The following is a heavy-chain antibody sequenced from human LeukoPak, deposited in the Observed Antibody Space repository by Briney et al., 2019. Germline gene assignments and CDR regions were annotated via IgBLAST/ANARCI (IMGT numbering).Heavy chain of an antibody. V-gene: IGHV3-7*01. Sequence: GGSLRLSCAASGFIFSSYWMSWVRQAPGKGPEWVANIKQDGSEKYYVDSVKGRFTISRDNAKNSLYLQMNSLRAEDTAVYYCARDSVTSYYGMDVWGQGTTVTVSS. CDR2: IKQDGSEK. D-gene: IGHD3-16*01. J-gene: IGHJ6*02. CDR3: ARDSVTSYYGMDV. CDR1: GFIFSSYW.